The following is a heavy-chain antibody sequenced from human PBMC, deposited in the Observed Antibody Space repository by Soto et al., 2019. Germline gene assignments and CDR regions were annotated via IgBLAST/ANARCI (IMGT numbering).Heavy chain of an antibody. CDR3: ASPGIAASGSWFDP. J-gene: IGHJ5*02. Sequence: GGSLRLSCADSGFTFSSYAMSWVRQAPGKGLELVSVISDSGDRTDYADSVKGRFTISRDNSKNTVYLQMNSLRAEDTAVYYCASPGIAASGSWFDPWGQGTLVTVSS. V-gene: IGHV3-23*01. CDR2: ISDSGDRT. CDR1: GFTFSSYA. D-gene: IGHD6-13*01.